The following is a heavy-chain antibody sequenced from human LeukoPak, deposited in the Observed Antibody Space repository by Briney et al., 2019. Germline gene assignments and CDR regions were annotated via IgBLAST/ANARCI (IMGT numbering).Heavy chain of an antibody. CDR2: GTT. CDR1: GGSISGYY. D-gene: IGHD3-3*01. Sequence: PSETLSLTCSVSGGSISGYYWTWIRQPAGKGLEWIGSGTTNYNPSLKSRVTMSVDRSKNQLSLKLRSVTAADTAVYYCARNHDRDAFDIWGQETLVTVSS. V-gene: IGHV4-4*07. CDR3: ARNHDRDAFDI. J-gene: IGHJ3*02.